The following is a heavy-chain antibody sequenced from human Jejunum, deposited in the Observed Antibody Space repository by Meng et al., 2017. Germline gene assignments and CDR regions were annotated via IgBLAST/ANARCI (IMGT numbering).Heavy chain of an antibody. D-gene: IGHD3-10*01. V-gene: IGHV1-3*01. CDR1: GFTFVSYA. J-gene: IGHJ4*02. Sequence: QVQRGQSGAEVKKLGASVTVSCKASGFTFVSYAIYWVRQAPGQGLEWMGWITAGNGNTKYPQKFQGRVTITRDTSASTAYMELSSLRSEDTAVYYCARDMPYSSGSFDYWGQGTLVTVPS. CDR2: ITAGNGNT. CDR3: ARDMPYSSGSFDY.